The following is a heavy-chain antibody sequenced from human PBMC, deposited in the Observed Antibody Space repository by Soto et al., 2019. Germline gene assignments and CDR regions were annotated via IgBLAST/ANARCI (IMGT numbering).Heavy chain of an antibody. CDR2: INDYGTTI. CDR3: ARGGMEPSDY. CDR1: GFHLGSYW. J-gene: IGHJ4*02. Sequence: GGSLRLSCAASGFHLGSYWMHLVRQAPGKGLVWVSRINDYGTTINYAESVEGRFTISRDDAKSEVYLQMNNLRAEDTAVYYCARGGMEPSDYWGQGALVTLSS. D-gene: IGHD1-1*01. V-gene: IGHV3-74*01.